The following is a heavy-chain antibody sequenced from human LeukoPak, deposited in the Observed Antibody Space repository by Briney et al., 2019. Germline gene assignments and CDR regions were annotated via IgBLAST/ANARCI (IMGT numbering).Heavy chain of an antibody. D-gene: IGHD3-3*01. Sequence: ASXXXSCKASGYTFTGYYMHWVRQAPGQGVEWMGRINPNNGGTNYAQKFQGRVTMTSDTSISTAYMELSRLRSDDTAVYYCASPQYDFWSGYDFDYWGQGTLVTVSS. V-gene: IGHV1-2*06. J-gene: IGHJ4*02. CDR2: INPNNGGT. CDR3: ASPQYDFWSGYDFDY. CDR1: GYTFTGYY.